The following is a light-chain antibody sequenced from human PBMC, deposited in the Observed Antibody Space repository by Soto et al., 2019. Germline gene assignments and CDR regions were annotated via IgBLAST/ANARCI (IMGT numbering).Light chain of an antibody. CDR3: CSYAGSCVV. J-gene: IGLJ2*01. Sequence: QSALTQPRSVSGSPGQSVTISCTGTSSDVGGYNYVSWYQQHPGKAPKLMIYDVSKRPSGVPDRFSGSKSGNTSSLNISGLQAEDEADYYCCSYAGSCVVFGGGTKLTVL. CDR2: DVS. CDR1: SSDVGGYNY. V-gene: IGLV2-11*01.